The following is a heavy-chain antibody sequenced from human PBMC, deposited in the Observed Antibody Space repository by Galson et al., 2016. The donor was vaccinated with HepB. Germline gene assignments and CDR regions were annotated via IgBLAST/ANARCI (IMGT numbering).Heavy chain of an antibody. V-gene: IGHV4-61*01. Sequence: SETLSLTCTVSGGSVNSGTSHWSWIRQPPGKGLERIGYVHYSGNTNYNPSLGSRVSISIGTSKNQFSLKLTSMTTADTAVYYCARGRGGFDPWGQGTLVTVSS. J-gene: IGHJ5*02. D-gene: IGHD3-10*01. CDR2: VHYSGNT. CDR3: ARGRGGFDP. CDR1: GGSVNSGTSH.